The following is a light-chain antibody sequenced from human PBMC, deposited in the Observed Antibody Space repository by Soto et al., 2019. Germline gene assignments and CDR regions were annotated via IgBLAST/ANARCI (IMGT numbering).Light chain of an antibody. V-gene: IGLV2-14*01. J-gene: IGLJ1*01. CDR1: SSDVGGYNF. CDR2: EVS. Sequence: QSALTQPASVSGSPGQSITISCTGNSSDVGGYNFVSWYQHHPGKAPKLMIYEVSDRPSGVSNRFSGSKSDNTASLTISGLQAEDEADYYCSSYTSSSTYVFGTGTKLTVL. CDR3: SSYTSSSTYV.